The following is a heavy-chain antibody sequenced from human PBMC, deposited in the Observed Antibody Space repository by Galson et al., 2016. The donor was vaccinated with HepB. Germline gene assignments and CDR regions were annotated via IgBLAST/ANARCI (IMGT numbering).Heavy chain of an antibody. CDR1: GLIISTNY. Sequence: SLRLSCAVSGLIISTNYMSWVRQAPGSGLEWVSVIYGGGSTFYADSVKGRFTISRDNSKNTVYLQMNSLAAEDTAVYYCASGSIAAETDYWGQGTLVTVSS. V-gene: IGHV3-53*01. J-gene: IGHJ4*02. D-gene: IGHD6-13*01. CDR3: ASGSIAAETDY. CDR2: IYGGGST.